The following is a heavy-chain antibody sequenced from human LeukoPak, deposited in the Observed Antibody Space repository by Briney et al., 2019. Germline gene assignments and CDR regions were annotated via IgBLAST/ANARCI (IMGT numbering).Heavy chain of an antibody. D-gene: IGHD6-19*01. Sequence: GRSLRLACAASGFTFDDYAMHWVRQAPGKGLEWVSGISWNSGSIGYADSVKGRFTISRDNAKNSLYLQMNSLRAEDTALYYCAKDIKYSSGWLFDYWGQGTLVTVSS. CDR3: AKDIKYSSGWLFDY. CDR1: GFTFDDYA. V-gene: IGHV3-9*01. CDR2: ISWNSGSI. J-gene: IGHJ4*02.